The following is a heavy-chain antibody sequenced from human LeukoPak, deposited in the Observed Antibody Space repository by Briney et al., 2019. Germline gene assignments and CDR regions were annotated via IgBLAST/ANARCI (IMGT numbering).Heavy chain of an antibody. CDR2: IYYSGST. V-gene: IGHV4-59*11. D-gene: IGHD3-3*01. J-gene: IGHJ5*02. CDR1: GGSISSHY. CDR3: ARATAIYDFWSGYYRVGWFDP. Sequence: SETLSLTCTVSGGSISSHYWSWIRQPPGKGLEWIGYIYYSGSTNYNPPLKSRATTSADTSNNKFSMKLSSVTAADTAVYYCARATAIYDFWSGYYRVGWFDPWGQGTLVTVSS.